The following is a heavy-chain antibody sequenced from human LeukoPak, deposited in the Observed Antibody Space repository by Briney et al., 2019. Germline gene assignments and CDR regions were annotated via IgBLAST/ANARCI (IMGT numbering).Heavy chain of an antibody. J-gene: IGHJ4*02. V-gene: IGHV3-33*06. CDR2: IWYDGSNK. CDR3: AKELVWGSYRYYFDY. CDR1: GFTFSSYG. D-gene: IGHD3-16*02. Sequence: GGSLRLSCAASGFTFSSYGMHWVRQAPGKGLEWVAVIWYDGSNKYYADSVKGRFTSSRDNSKNTLYLQMNSLRAEDTAVYYCAKELVWGSYRYYFDYWGQGTLVTVSS.